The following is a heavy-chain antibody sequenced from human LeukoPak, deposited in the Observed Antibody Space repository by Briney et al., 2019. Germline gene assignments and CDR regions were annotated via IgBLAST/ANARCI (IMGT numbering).Heavy chain of an antibody. CDR1: GYSFTSYW. CDR2: IYPGDSDT. D-gene: IGHD6-6*01. CDR3: ARRVAARAYYYYYYYMDV. Sequence: GESLKISCKGSGYSFTSYWIGWVRQMPGKGLEWMGVIYPGDSDTRYSPSFQGQVTISADKSISTAYLQWSSLKASDTAMYYCARRVAARAYYYYYYYMDVWGKGTTVTVSS. J-gene: IGHJ6*03. V-gene: IGHV5-51*01.